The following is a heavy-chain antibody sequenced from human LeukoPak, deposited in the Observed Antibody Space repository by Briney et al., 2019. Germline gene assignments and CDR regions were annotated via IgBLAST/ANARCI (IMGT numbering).Heavy chain of an antibody. CDR1: GYTFTSYG. D-gene: IGHD3-10*01. CDR3: ARDQYYYGSGSYYNPPFDY. V-gene: IGHV1-18*01. Sequence: ASVKVSCKASGYTFTSYGISWVRQAPGQGLEWMGWISAYNGNTNYAQKLQGRATMTTDTSTSTAYMELRSLRSDDTAVYYCARDQYYYGSGSYYNPPFDYWGQGTLVTVSS. CDR2: ISAYNGNT. J-gene: IGHJ4*02.